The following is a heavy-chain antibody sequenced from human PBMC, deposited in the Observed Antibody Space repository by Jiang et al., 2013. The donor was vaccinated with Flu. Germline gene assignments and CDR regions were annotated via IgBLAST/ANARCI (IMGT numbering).Heavy chain of an antibody. Sequence: GPGLVKPSETLSLTCTVSGGSFSGYYWSWIRQPPGKGLDWIGHIYYNGDTNYNPSLKSRVTISVDTSKNQFSLRLSSLTAADTAIYYCARGRVEAAGAGGWFDPGARESVVTVSS. CDR3: ARGRVEAAGAGGWFDP. V-gene: IGHV4-59*01. CDR2: IYYNGDT. D-gene: IGHD6-13*01. CDR1: GGSFSGYY. J-gene: IGHJ5*02.